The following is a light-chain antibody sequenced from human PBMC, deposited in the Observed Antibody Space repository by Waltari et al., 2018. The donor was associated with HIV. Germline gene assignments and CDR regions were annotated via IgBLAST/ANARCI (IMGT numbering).Light chain of an antibody. CDR2: EVT. J-gene: IGLJ1*01. CDR3: SSYTSSNTLYV. V-gene: IGLV2-14*01. CDR1: SSDVGGYAY. Sequence: QSALTQPASVSGSPGQSITISCTGTSSDVGGYAYVSWYQHHPGKAPKLRIYEVTKRPSGVSNRFSGYKSGNTASLTSSGLQAEDEADYYCSSYTSSNTLYVFGTGTKVTVL.